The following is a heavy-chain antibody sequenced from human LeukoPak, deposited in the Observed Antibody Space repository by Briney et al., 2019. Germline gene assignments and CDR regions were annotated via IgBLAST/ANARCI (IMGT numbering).Heavy chain of an antibody. Sequence: SETLSLTCTVSGGSISSYYWSWIRQPPGKGLEWIGYIYYSGSTNYNPSLKSRVTISVDTSKNQFSLKLSSVTAADTAVYYCARRGSGYSSGWGLDYWGQGTLVTVSS. D-gene: IGHD6-19*01. CDR3: ARRGSGYSSGWGLDY. CDR2: IYYSGST. CDR1: GGSISSYY. J-gene: IGHJ4*02. V-gene: IGHV4-59*08.